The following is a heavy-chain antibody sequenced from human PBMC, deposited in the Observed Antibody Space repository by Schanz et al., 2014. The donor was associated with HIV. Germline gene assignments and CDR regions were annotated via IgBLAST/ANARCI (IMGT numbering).Heavy chain of an antibody. J-gene: IGHJ3*02. V-gene: IGHV1-69*01. CDR2: IIPIFGTA. Sequence: QVQLVQSGAEVKKPGSSVKVSCKASGGTFGTYGFTWVRQAPGQGLEWMGGIIPIFGTANYAQKFQGRVTITADESTSTAYMELSSLRSEDTAVYYCARGLGDSSSSEPFDIWGQGTKVTVSS. D-gene: IGHD6-6*01. CDR3: ARGLGDSSSSEPFDI. CDR1: GGTFGTYG.